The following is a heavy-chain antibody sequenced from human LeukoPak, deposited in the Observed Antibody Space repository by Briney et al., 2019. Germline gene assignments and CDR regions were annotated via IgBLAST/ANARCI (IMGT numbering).Heavy chain of an antibody. CDR1: GASTRSSSYY. J-gene: IGHJ4*02. Sequence: SETLSLTCTVSGASTRSSSYYWGWIRQPPGRGLEWIGSIFYSGSTYYNPSIKSRVTISVDTSKNQFSLELRSVTAADTAVYYCASTLTYYYGSGSYYIDCWGQGTLVTVSS. V-gene: IGHV4-39*01. D-gene: IGHD3-10*01. CDR2: IFYSGST. CDR3: ASTLTYYYGSGSYYIDC.